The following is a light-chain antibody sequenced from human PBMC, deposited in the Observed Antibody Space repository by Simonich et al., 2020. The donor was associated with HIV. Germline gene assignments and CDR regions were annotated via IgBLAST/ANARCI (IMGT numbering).Light chain of an antibody. Sequence: EIQMTQFPSSVSASLGERVTITCRAGHDIITWLAWYQQKPGKAPKLLMSAASSLQSGVPSRFSGSGSGTNFTLTISSLQPEDFAIYYCQQANSLPYTFGQGTKLEIK. CDR3: QQANSLPYT. CDR2: AAS. J-gene: IGKJ2*01. V-gene: IGKV1-12*01. CDR1: HDIITW.